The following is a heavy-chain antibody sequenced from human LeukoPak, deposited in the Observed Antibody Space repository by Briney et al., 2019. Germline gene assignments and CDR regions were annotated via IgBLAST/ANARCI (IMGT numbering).Heavy chain of an antibody. CDR2: IHNTGRT. D-gene: IGHD4-17*01. CDR1: GGSISSGSNY. CDR3: ARKNDYGDSYYMDV. J-gene: IGHJ6*03. V-gene: IGHV4-31*03. Sequence: SETLSLTCTVSGGSISSGSNYWGWIRQQPGKGLEWIGYIHNTGRTDYNPSLKSRVIISVDTSKNRFSLRLSPVTAADTALYYCARKNDYGDSYYMDVWGKGTTVTVSS.